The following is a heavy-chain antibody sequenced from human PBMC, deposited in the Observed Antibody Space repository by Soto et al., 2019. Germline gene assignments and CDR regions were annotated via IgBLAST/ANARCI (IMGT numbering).Heavy chain of an antibody. CDR3: ARGGQSSGYYFQFDY. Sequence: QVQLVESGGGVVQPGRSLRLSCAASGFTFSYYAMHWVRQAPGKGLEWVAVISYDGSNKYYADSVKGRFTISRDNSMNTQCRQVNSLRPEDTAVYYCARGGQSSGYYFQFDYWGQGTLVTVSS. V-gene: IGHV3-30-3*01. CDR2: ISYDGSNK. CDR1: GFTFSYYA. D-gene: IGHD3-22*01. J-gene: IGHJ4*02.